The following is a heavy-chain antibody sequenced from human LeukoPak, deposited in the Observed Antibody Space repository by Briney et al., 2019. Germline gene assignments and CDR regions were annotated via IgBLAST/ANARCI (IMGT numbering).Heavy chain of an antibody. J-gene: IGHJ4*02. Sequence: GESLKISCKGSGYSFTSYWIGWVRQMPGKGLEWMGIIYPGDSDTRYSPSFQGQVTISADKSISTAYLQWSSLKASDTAMYYCARLIAVAGTSGAAFDYWGQGTLVTVSS. D-gene: IGHD6-19*01. CDR2: IYPGDSDT. V-gene: IGHV5-51*01. CDR3: ARLIAVAGTSGAAFDY. CDR1: GYSFTSYW.